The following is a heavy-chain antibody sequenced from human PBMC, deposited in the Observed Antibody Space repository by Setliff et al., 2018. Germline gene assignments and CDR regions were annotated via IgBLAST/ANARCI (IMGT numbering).Heavy chain of an antibody. CDR3: ARIGTSSVLYGMDV. Sequence: GSGPTLVNPTEPLTLTCTISGFSLSDGRVGVTWIRQPPGKALEWLATIFSMDQKSYSTSLESRLLISKDTSATQVVLMMTNMNPADTGTYYCARIGTSSVLYGMDVWGQGTTVTVSS. CDR2: IFSMDQK. CDR1: GFSLSDGRVG. V-gene: IGHV2-26*03. J-gene: IGHJ6*02. D-gene: IGHD3-22*01.